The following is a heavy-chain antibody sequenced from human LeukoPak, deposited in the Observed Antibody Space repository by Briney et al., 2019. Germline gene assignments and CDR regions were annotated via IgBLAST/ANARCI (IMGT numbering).Heavy chain of an antibody. V-gene: IGHV3-48*01. Sequence: TGGSLRLSCVASGFTFKSHNMNWVRQAPGKGLEWVSFTSGDSKVIYYADSVKGRFTISRDNAKNSLYLQMNSLRADDTAVYYCGRDGGVAYGLDVWGQGTTVTVSS. CDR2: TSGDSKVI. D-gene: IGHD3-3*01. CDR3: GRDGGVAYGLDV. CDR1: GFTFKSHN. J-gene: IGHJ6*02.